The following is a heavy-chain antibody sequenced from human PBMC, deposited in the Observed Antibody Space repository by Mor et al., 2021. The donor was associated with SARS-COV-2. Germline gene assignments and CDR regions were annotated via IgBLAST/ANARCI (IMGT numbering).Heavy chain of an antibody. V-gene: IGHV4-4*02. CDR2: IYHSGST. CDR3: ARIRGDIVVVPAAIAWGYYYYM. D-gene: IGHD2-2*01. Sequence: LEWIGEIYHSGSTNYNPSLKSRVTISVDKSKNQFSLKLSSVTAADTAVYYCARIRGDIVVVPAAIAWGYYYYM. J-gene: IGHJ6*03.